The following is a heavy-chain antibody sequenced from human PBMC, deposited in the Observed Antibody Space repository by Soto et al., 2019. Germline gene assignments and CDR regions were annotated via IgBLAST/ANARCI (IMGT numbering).Heavy chain of an antibody. Sequence: EVQLVDSGGGLVQPGGSLRLSCAASGFTFSSYWMSWVRQAPGKGLEWVANINQDGSEEYYVDSVRGRFTISRDNAKNSLYLQMNSLRAEDTALYYCARRPRKNWNSNFDYWGQGTLVTVSS. CDR1: GFTFSSYW. D-gene: IGHD1-1*01. V-gene: IGHV3-7*04. J-gene: IGHJ4*02. CDR3: ARRPRKNWNSNFDY. CDR2: INQDGSEE.